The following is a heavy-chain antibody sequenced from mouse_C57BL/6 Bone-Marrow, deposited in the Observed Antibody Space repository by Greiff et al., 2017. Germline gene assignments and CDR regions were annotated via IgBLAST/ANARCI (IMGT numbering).Heavy chain of an antibody. CDR3: ARSIPYPLYAMDD. CDR1: GYTFTDYY. D-gene: IGHD6-1*01. J-gene: IGHJ4*01. V-gene: IGHV1-76*01. Sequence: QVQLQQSGAELVRPGASVKLSCKASGYTFTDYYINWVKQRPGQGLEWIARIYPGSGNTYYNEKFKGKATLTAEKSSSTAYMQLSSLTSEDSAVYFCARSIPYPLYAMDDWGQGTSVTVSS. CDR2: IYPGSGNT.